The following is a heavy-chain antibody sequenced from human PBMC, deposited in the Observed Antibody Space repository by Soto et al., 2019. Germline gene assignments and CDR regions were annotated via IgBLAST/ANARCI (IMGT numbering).Heavy chain of an antibody. D-gene: IGHD3-22*01. V-gene: IGHV4-39*01. CDR3: ARHSTYYYDSSGYLLRYFDY. CDR2: IYYSGST. CDR1: GGSISSSSYY. J-gene: IGHJ4*02. Sequence: SETLSLTCTVSGGSISSSSYYWGWIRQPPGKGLEWIGSIYYSGSTYYNPSLKSRVTISVDTSKNQFSLKLSSVTAADTAVYYCARHSTYYYDSSGYLLRYFDYWGQGTLVNVSS.